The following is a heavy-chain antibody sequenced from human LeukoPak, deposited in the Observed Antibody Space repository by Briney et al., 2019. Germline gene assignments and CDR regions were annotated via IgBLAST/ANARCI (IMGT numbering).Heavy chain of an antibody. CDR2: INWNGGST. CDR3: ARGYCSGGSCFLFDY. V-gene: IGHV3-20*04. CDR1: GFTFDDYG. Sequence: PGGSLRLSCSAFGFTFDDYGMTWVRQAPGKGLEWVSGINWNGGSTGYADSVKGRFSILRDTAKNSLYLQMNSLRAEDTALYYCARGYCSGGSCFLFDYWGQGTLVTVSS. J-gene: IGHJ4*02. D-gene: IGHD2-15*01.